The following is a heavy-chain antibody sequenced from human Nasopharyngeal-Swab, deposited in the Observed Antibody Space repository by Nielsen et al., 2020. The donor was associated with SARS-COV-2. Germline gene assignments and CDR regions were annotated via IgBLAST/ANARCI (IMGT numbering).Heavy chain of an antibody. V-gene: IGHV4-34*01. D-gene: IGHD6-19*01. CDR2: INHSGST. J-gene: IGHJ4*02. CDR1: GGSFSGYY. Sequence: SETLSLTCAVYGGSFSGYYWSWIRQPPGKGLEWIGEINHSGSTNYNPSLKSRVTISVDTSKNQFSLKLSSVTAADTAVYYCARGTAVAFDYWGQGTLVTVSS. CDR3: ARGTAVAFDY.